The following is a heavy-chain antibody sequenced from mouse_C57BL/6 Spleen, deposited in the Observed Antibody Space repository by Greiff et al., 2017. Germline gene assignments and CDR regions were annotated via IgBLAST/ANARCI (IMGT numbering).Heavy chain of an antibody. CDR2: ISSGGSYT. CDR1: GFTFSSYG. J-gene: IGHJ2*01. V-gene: IGHV5-6*02. CDR3: ARHREGYFDY. Sequence: EVKLEESGGDLVKPGGSLKLSCAASGFTFSSYGMSWVRQTPDKRLEWVATISSGGSYTYYPDSVKGRFTISRDNAKNTLYLQMSSLKSEDTAMYYCARHREGYFDYWGQGTTLTVSS.